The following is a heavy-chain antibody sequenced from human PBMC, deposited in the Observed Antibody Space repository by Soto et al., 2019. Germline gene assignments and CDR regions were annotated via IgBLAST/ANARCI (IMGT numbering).Heavy chain of an antibody. J-gene: IGHJ6*02. D-gene: IGHD2-8*01. Sequence: GGSLRLSCAASGFTVGSYAMSWVRQAPGKGLEWVSSISGSGDGTYYGDSVKGRSTISRDSSSSTLYLQMDNLRGEDTAVYFCTRSRRSILMVYGFGGMDVWGQGTTVTVSS. CDR1: GFTVGSYA. CDR2: ISGSGDGT. CDR3: TRSRRSILMVYGFGGMDV. V-gene: IGHV3-23*01.